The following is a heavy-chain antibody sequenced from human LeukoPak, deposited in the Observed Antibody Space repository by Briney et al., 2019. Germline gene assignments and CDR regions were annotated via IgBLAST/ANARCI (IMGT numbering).Heavy chain of an antibody. J-gene: IGHJ5*02. Sequence: GGSLRLSCAASGFIFSNYLMPWVRQAPGKGLVWVSRIDTDGSSTSYLDSVKGRFTISRDNAKNTLYLQMNSLRAEDTAVYFCVRAGAAVTNGNWFDPWGQGTLVTVSS. CDR1: GFIFSNYL. CDR3: VRAGAAVTNGNWFDP. CDR2: IDTDGSST. D-gene: IGHD2-8*01. V-gene: IGHV3-74*01.